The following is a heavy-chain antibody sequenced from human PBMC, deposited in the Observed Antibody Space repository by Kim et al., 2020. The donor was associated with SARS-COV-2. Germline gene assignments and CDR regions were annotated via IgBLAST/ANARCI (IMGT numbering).Heavy chain of an antibody. V-gene: IGHV1-18*01. CDR2: ISPYTGNK. Sequence: ASVKVSCKASGYTFITYGISWVRQAPGQGLEWLGWISPYTGNKHYAKKVQGRVTMTTDTSTSTAYMELKSLRSDDTAVIYCARDAGYYFGSGTYESAGLFDYWGQGTLVTVSA. J-gene: IGHJ4*02. CDR1: GYTFITYG. CDR3: ARDAGYYFGSGTYESAGLFDY. D-gene: IGHD3-10*01.